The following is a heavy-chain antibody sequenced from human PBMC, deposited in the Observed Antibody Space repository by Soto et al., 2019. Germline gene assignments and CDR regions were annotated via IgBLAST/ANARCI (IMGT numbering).Heavy chain of an antibody. D-gene: IGHD3-9*01. J-gene: IGHJ4*02. CDR2: IYHSGST. V-gene: IGHV4-38-2*02. CDR3: AREVSDILTGYYTYYFDY. Sequence: PSETLSLTCAVSGYSISSGYYWGWIRQPPGKGLEWIGSIYHSGSTYYNPSLKSRVTISVDTSKNQFSLKLSSVTAADTAVYYCAREVSDILTGYYTYYFDYWGQGTLVTVSS. CDR1: GYSISSGYY.